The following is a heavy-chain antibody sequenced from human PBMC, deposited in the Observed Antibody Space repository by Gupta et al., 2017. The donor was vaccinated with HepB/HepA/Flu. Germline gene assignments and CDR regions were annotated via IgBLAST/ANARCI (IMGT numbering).Heavy chain of an antibody. J-gene: IGHJ6*02. Sequence: QVQLVQSGAEVKKPGASVTVSCKASGYTFTGYYMHWVRQAPGQGLEWMGWINPNSGGTNYAQKFQGWVTMTRDTSISTAYMELSRLRSDDTAVYYCARGPRTVPYLYSSSRYYYYGMDVWGQGTTVTVSS. CDR2: INPNSGGT. V-gene: IGHV1-2*04. D-gene: IGHD6-13*01. CDR3: ARGPRTVPYLYSSSRYYYYGMDV. CDR1: GYTFTGYY.